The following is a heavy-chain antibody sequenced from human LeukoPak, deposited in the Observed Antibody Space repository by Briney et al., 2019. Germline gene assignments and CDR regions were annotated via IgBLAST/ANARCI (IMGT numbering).Heavy chain of an antibody. CDR2: TCNSGST. V-gene: IGHV4-59*08. Sequence: DPSETLSLTCTVSGGSITGYCWSWIRQPPGEGLEWIGYTCNSGSTNYNPSLKSRVTISVDTSKNPFSLKLSSVTAADTAVYYCARHGGSYSLDYWGQGTLVTVSS. D-gene: IGHD1-26*01. CDR3: ARHGGSYSLDY. CDR1: GGSITGYC. J-gene: IGHJ4*02.